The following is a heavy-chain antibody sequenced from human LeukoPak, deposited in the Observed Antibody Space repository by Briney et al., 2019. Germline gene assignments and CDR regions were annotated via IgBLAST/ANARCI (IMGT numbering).Heavy chain of an antibody. D-gene: IGHD7-27*01. V-gene: IGHV3-21*01. CDR1: GFTFSSYS. J-gene: IGHJ3*02. CDR2: ISSSGNYI. Sequence: GGSLRLSCAASGFTFSSYSMNWARQAPGKGLEWVSSISSSGNYIYYADSLKGRFTISRDNAKNSLYLQMNSLRAEDTAVYYCAREPPGAFDIWGLGTVVTVSS. CDR3: AREPPGAFDI.